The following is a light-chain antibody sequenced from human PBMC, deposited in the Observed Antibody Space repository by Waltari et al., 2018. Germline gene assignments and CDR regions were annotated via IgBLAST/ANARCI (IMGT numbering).Light chain of an antibody. J-gene: IGKJ1*01. Sequence: EIVMTQSPAPLSVSPGERATLPCRASPSVSSNLAWYQPKPGQAPRLLIYGASTRATGIPARFSGSGSGTEFTLTISSLQSEDFAVYYCQQYNNWPRTFGQGTKVEIK. V-gene: IGKV3-15*01. CDR3: QQYNNWPRT. CDR2: GAS. CDR1: PSVSSN.